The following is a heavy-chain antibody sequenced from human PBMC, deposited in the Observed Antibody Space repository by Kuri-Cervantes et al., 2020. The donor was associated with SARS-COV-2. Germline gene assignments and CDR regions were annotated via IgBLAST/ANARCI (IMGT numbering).Heavy chain of an antibody. Sequence: GGSLRLSCAASGFTFDDYAMHWVRQAPGKGLEWVSAISGSGGSTYYADSVKGRFTISRDDSKNTAFLQMNSLKTEDTAVYYCTTLIDYWGQGALVTVSS. CDR3: TTLIDY. J-gene: IGHJ4*02. CDR1: GFTFDDYA. V-gene: IGHV3-23*01. CDR2: ISGSGGST.